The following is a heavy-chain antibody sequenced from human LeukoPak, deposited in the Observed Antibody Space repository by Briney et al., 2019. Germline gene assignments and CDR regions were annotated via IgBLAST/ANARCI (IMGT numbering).Heavy chain of an antibody. CDR2: IYSSGNT. D-gene: IGHD6-13*01. CDR3: ARGHADSSGSWYGRFDY. J-gene: IGHJ4*02. CDR1: GFTFSSYA. V-gene: IGHV3-53*01. Sequence: GGSLRLSCAASGFTFSSYAMSWVRQAPGKGLEWVSVIYSSGNTYYADSVKGRFTISRDNSKNTLYLQMNSLRAEDTAVFYCARGHADSSGSWYGRFDYWGQGTLVTVSS.